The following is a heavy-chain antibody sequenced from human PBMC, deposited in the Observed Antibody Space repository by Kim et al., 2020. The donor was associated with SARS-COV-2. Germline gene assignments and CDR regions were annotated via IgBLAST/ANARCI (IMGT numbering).Heavy chain of an antibody. J-gene: IGHJ4*02. V-gene: IGHV3-9*01. D-gene: IGHD6-13*01. CDR3: AKAGGAAAGAHGFDY. Sequence: DSVKGRFTISRDNAKNSRYLQMNSLRAEDTALYYCAKAGGAAAGAHGFDYWGQGTLVTVSS.